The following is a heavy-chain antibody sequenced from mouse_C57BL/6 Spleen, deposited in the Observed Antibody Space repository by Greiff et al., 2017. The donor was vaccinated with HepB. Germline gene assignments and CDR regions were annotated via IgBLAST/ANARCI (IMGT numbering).Heavy chain of an antibody. D-gene: IGHD2-4*01. Sequence: EVMLVESGGGLVKPGGSLKLSCAASGFTLSDYGMHWVRQAPEKGLEWVAYISSGSSTIYYADTVKGGFTISRDNAKNTLFLQMTSLRSEDTAMYYCARIYYDHWFAYWGQGTLVTVSA. J-gene: IGHJ3*01. CDR2: ISSGSSTI. CDR3: ARIYYDHWFAY. V-gene: IGHV5-17*01. CDR1: GFTLSDYG.